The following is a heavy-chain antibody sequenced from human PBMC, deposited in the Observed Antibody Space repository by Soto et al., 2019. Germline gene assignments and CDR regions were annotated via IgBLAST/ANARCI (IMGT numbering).Heavy chain of an antibody. CDR3: ARVLSFFLITMVRDLIGMDV. CDR1: GFTFSDYY. J-gene: IGHJ6*02. CDR2: ISSSSSYT. V-gene: IGHV3-11*06. Sequence: GGSLRLSCAASGFTFSDYYMSWIRQAPGKGLEWVSYISSSSSYTNYADSVKGRFTISRDNAKNSLYLQMNSLRAEDTAVYYCARVLSFFLITMVRDLIGMDVWGQGTTVTVSS. D-gene: IGHD3-10*01.